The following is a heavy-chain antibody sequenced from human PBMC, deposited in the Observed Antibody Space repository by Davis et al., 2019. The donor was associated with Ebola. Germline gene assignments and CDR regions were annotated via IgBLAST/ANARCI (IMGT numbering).Heavy chain of an antibody. CDR2: INSDGSST. Sequence: PGGSLRLSCAASGFSFSGYWMHWVRQAPGKGLLWVSRINSDGSSTSYADSVKGRFTISRDNAKNTLYLQMNSLRAEDTAVYYCAGEVWSSIDYWGQGTLDTVSS. CDR1: GFSFSGYW. CDR3: AGEVWSSIDY. J-gene: IGHJ4*02. V-gene: IGHV3-74*01. D-gene: IGHD3-10*01.